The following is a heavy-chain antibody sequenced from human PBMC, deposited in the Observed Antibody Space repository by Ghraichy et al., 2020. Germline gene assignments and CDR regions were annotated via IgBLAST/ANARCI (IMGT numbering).Heavy chain of an antibody. Sequence: ETLSLTCTASGFTFSSFWMSWVRQAPGKGLEWVANIKQDGSEKYYVDSVKGRFTVSRDNAKNSLYLQMNSLRVEDTAVYYCATDHDYDERWVQGTLVTVSS. D-gene: IGHD4-17*01. CDR3: ATDHDYDER. J-gene: IGHJ4*02. CDR2: IKQDGSEK. V-gene: IGHV3-7*01. CDR1: GFTFSSFW.